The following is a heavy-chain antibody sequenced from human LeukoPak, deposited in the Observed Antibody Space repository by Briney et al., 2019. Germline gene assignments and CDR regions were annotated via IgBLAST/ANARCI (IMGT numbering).Heavy chain of an antibody. Sequence: GGSLRLSCAASGFTFSSYSMNWVRQAPGKGLEWVSYISSSSSSTIYYADSVKGRFTISRDNAKNSLYLQMNSLRAEDTAVYYCARVPSPVTLVGATTGIDYWGQGTLVTVSS. CDR2: ISSSSSSTI. CDR3: ARVPSPVTLVGATTGIDY. D-gene: IGHD1-26*01. J-gene: IGHJ4*02. CDR1: GFTFSSYS. V-gene: IGHV3-48*01.